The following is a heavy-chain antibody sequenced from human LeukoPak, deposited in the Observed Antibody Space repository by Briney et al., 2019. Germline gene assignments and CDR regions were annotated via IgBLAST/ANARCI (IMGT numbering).Heavy chain of an antibody. V-gene: IGHV4-39*07. CDR1: GGSISSSSYY. CDR2: IYYSGST. D-gene: IGHD1-7*01. J-gene: IGHJ3*02. CDR3: ARGSMHWNYYAHAFDI. Sequence: SETLSLTCTVSGGSISSSSYYWGWIRQPPGKGLEWIGSIYYSGSTYYNPSLKSRVTISVDTSKNQFFLKLSSVTAADTAVYYCARGSMHWNYYAHAFDIWGQGTMVTVSS.